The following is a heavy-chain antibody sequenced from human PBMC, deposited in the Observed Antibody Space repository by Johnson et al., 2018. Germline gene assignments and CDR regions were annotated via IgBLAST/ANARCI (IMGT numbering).Heavy chain of an antibody. CDR3: ARDRSYGDAFDV. D-gene: IGHD4-17*01. Sequence: VQLQESGGGLVQPGGPLRLSCEASGITFSSNWMHWVRQDPGKGLVWVSRINSDGSSTSYADSVKGRFTISRDNAKNTLFLQMNSLRAEDTAVYYCARDRSYGDAFDVWGQGTMLTVSS. J-gene: IGHJ3*01. CDR1: GITFSSNW. V-gene: IGHV3-74*01. CDR2: INSDGSST.